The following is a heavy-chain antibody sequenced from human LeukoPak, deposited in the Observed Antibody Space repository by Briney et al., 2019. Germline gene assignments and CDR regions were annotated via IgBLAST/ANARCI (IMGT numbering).Heavy chain of an antibody. J-gene: IGHJ4*02. CDR1: GGSISSYY. CDR3: ARQEYCSGGSCCNFDY. V-gene: IGHV4-59*08. D-gene: IGHD2-15*01. Sequence: SETLSLTCTVSGGSISSYYWSWIRQPPGKGLEWIGYIYYSGSTNYNPSLKSRVTISVDTSKNQFSLKLSSVTAADTAVYYCARQEYCSGGSCCNFDYWGQGTLVTVSS. CDR2: IYYSGST.